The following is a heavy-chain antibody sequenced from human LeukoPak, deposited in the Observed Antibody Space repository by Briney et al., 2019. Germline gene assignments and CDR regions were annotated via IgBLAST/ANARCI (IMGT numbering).Heavy chain of an antibody. CDR1: GGSISSYY. J-gene: IGHJ4*02. Sequence: PSETLSLTCSVSGGSISSYYWSWIRQPPGKGLEWIGNIYYSGSTNYNPSLKSRVTISIDTSKNQFSLKLSSVTAADTAVYYCARTYFGHYASSGYYFDYWGQGSLVTVSS. V-gene: IGHV4-59*01. CDR2: IYYSGST. D-gene: IGHD3-22*01. CDR3: ARTYFGHYASSGYYFDY.